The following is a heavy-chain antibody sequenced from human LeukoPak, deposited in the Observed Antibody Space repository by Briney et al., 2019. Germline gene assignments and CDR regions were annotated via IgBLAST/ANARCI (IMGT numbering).Heavy chain of an antibody. CDR1: GGTFSSYT. J-gene: IGHJ4*02. CDR3: ARSDSSGFKNDY. Sequence: ASVKVSCKASGGTFSSYTISWVRQAPGQGFEWMGWINPNSGGTNYAQKFQGRVTMTRDTSISTAYMELSRLRSDDTAVYYCARSDSSGFKNDYWGQGTLVTVSS. CDR2: INPNSGGT. V-gene: IGHV1-2*02. D-gene: IGHD3-22*01.